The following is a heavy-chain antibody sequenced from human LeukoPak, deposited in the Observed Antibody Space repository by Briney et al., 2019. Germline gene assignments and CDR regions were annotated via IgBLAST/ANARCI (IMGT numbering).Heavy chain of an antibody. V-gene: IGHV1-2*02. Sequence: ASVKVSCKASGYTFTCYYMHWVRQAPGQGVEGMGWINPNCGGTNYAQTSQGRVTMTRDTSISTAYMELSRLRSDDTAVYYCARPHCSSTSCYSWFDPWGQGTPVTVSS. CDR1: GYTFTCYY. CDR2: INPNCGGT. CDR3: ARPHCSSTSCYSWFDP. D-gene: IGHD2-2*02. J-gene: IGHJ5*02.